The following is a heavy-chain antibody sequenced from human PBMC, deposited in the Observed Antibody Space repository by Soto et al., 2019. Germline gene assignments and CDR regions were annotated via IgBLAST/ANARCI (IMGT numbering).Heavy chain of an antibody. Sequence: ASETLSLTCTVSGVSISGYYWTWIRQPAGKGLGWIGRMYISGNTNYNPSLKSRVTMSVDTSKNQFSLKMRSVTAADTAMYYCASDQINQNVFDSWGHGTVVTVSS. J-gene: IGHJ3*01. CDR3: ASDQINQNVFDS. CDR2: MYISGNT. CDR1: GVSISGYY. V-gene: IGHV4-4*07.